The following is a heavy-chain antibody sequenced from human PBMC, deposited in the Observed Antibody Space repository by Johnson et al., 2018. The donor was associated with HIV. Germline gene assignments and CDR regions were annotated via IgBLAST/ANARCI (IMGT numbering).Heavy chain of an antibody. V-gene: IGHV3-64*01. Sequence: VQLVESGGGVVQPGRSLRLSCAASGFTFSSYAMHWVRQAPGKGLEYVSAISSNGGSTYYANSVKGRFTISRDNAKNSLYLQMNSLRAEDTAVYYCASDDSSGDDAFDIWGQGTMVTVSS. CDR3: ASDDSSGDDAFDI. CDR2: ISSNGGST. CDR1: GFTFSSYA. J-gene: IGHJ3*02. D-gene: IGHD3-22*01.